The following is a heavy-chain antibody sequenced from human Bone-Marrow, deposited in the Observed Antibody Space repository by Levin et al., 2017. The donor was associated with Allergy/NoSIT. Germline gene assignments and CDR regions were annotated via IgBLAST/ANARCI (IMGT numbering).Heavy chain of an antibody. J-gene: IGHJ4*02. CDR2: ISSNGYNT. V-gene: IGHV3-64D*06. CDR3: VKGGRLWFGEALEALDY. D-gene: IGHD3-10*01. Sequence: AGGSLRLSCSASGFTFSSYVMHWVRQAPGKGLDYVSAISSNGYNTYYADSVKGRFTISRDNSKNTLYLQMSSLRTEDTAVYYCVKGGRLWFGEALEALDYWGQGTLVTVSS. CDR1: GFTFSSYV.